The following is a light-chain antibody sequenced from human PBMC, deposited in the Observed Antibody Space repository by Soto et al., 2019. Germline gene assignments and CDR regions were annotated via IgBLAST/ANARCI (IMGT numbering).Light chain of an antibody. CDR1: HSLSSY. Sequence: ILIKQYPTSLSASVGDRVTISCRARHSLSSYLNCYKKKTGKAPNLLIVTASSLQRGVPSRFSGSGSGTDFTLTIISLQPEDCATYYCQQTYSTPYSFAQGSNADIK. J-gene: IGKJ2*03. V-gene: IGKV1-39*01. CDR3: QQTYSTPYS. CDR2: TAS.